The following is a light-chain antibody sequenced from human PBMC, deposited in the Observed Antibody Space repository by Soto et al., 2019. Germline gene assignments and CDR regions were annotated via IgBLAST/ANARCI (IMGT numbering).Light chain of an antibody. CDR1: HSFSSSY. CDR2: GAS. Sequence: EIVLTQSPGTLSLSPGERATLSCRASHSFSSSYLAWYQQKPGQAPRLLIYGASSRATGIPYRFSGSGSGTDFTLSICRLEPEDFAVYYCQQYGSSPPVTFGQGTKVDIK. J-gene: IGKJ1*01. CDR3: QQYGSSPPVT. V-gene: IGKV3-20*01.